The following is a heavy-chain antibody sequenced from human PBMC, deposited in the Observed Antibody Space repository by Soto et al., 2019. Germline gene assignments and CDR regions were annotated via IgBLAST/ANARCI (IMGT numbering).Heavy chain of an antibody. J-gene: IGHJ5*02. CDR3: ARESPSSSPSQPNNWFDP. Sequence: GGSLRLSCAASGFTFSSYGMPWGRQAPGRGLGWGEGIWYDGSNKYYADSVKGRFIISRDNSKNTLDLQMNSLRAEDTAVYYCARESPSSSPSQPNNWFDPWGQGTLVTVSS. V-gene: IGHV3-33*01. CDR2: IWYDGSNK. CDR1: GFTFSSYG.